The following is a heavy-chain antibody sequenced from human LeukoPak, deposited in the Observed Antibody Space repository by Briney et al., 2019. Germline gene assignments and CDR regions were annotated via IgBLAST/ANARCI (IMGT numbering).Heavy chain of an antibody. V-gene: IGHV1-8*01. Sequence: ASVKVACKASGYTFASYDINWVRQATGQWLEWMGWMNPNSGNTGYAQKFQSSVTMTRNTSISTAYMELSSLRSEDTAVYYCAREFRITIFGVVTHNWFDPWGQGTLVTVSS. J-gene: IGHJ5*02. CDR3: AREFRITIFGVVTHNWFDP. CDR2: MNPNSGNT. CDR1: GYTFASYD. D-gene: IGHD3-3*01.